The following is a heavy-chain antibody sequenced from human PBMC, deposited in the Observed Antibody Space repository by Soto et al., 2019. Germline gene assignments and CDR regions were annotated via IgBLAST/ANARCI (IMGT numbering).Heavy chain of an antibody. D-gene: IGHD3-3*01. V-gene: IGHV3-30*18. CDR1: ALAFSSFG. CDR3: AKSDAPCVAMENSYYYSMDV. Sequence: QEQLDESGGGVVQPGWSLRLSCAASALAFSSFGMQWVRQAPGKGLEWVATISYDGSSKYYTDSVKGRFTISRDDSKSTLFLQRSSLRAEDTAVYYWAKSDAPCVAMENSYYYSMDVWGKGTTVTVSS. CDR2: ISYDGSSK. J-gene: IGHJ6*03.